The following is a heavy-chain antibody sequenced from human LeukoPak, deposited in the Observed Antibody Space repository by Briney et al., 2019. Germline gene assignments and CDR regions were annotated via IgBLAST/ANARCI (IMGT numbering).Heavy chain of an antibody. J-gene: IGHJ3*02. Sequence: SETLSLTCTVSGGSISSGSYYWSWIRQPAGKELEWIGRIYTSGSTNYNPSLKSRVTISVDTSKNQFSLKLSSVTAADTAVYYCARVYVWELPPYDAFDIWGQGTMVTVSS. CDR1: GGSISSGSYY. CDR3: ARVYVWELPPYDAFDI. CDR2: IYTSGST. D-gene: IGHD1-26*01. V-gene: IGHV4-61*02.